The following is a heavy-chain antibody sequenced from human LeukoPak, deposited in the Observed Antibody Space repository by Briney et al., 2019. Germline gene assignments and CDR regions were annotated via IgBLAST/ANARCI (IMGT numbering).Heavy chain of an antibody. J-gene: IGHJ3*02. CDR1: GGSISSGGYY. CDR2: IYYSGST. D-gene: IGHD2-8*01. CDR3: ARHGGGVYDAFDI. Sequence: PSETLSLTCTVSGGSISSGGYYWSWIRQHPGKGLEWIGYIYYSGSTYYNPSLKSRVTISVDTSKNQFSLKLSSVTAADTAVYYCARHGGGVYDAFDIWGQGTMVTVSS. V-gene: IGHV4-39*01.